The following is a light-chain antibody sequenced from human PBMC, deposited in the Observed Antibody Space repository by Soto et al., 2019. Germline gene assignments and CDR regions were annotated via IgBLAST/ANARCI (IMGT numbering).Light chain of an antibody. V-gene: IGLV2-14*01. J-gene: IGLJ2*01. CDR3: SSFTTSSTLLV. Sequence: QSVLTQPASVSGSPGQSITISCTGTSSDVGGYNFVSWYQHHPGKAPKLMIYEVNNRPSGVSSRFSGSKSGNTASLTISGRQKDDEDAYYCSSFTTSSTLLVFGGGTKVTVL. CDR2: EVN. CDR1: SSDVGGYNF.